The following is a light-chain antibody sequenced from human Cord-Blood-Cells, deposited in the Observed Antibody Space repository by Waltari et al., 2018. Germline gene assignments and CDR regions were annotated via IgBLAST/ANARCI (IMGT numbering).Light chain of an antibody. CDR2: GAS. V-gene: IGKV3-20*01. CDR1: QSVSSSY. Sequence: EIVFTQSPGTLSLSPGEGATLSCRASQSVSSSYLAWYQQKPGQAPRLLIYGASSRATGIPDRFSGSGSGTDFTLTISRLEPEDFAVYYCQQYGSSRTFGQGTKVEIK. J-gene: IGKJ1*01. CDR3: QQYGSSRT.